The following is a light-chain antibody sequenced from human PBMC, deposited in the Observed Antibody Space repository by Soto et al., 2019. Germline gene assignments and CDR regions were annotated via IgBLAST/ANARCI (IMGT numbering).Light chain of an antibody. Sequence: EIGLTQSPGTLSLSPGEIATLYCRASQSDSSSYLAWYQQKPGQAPRLLIYGASSRATGIPDRFSGSGSGTDFTLTISRLEPDDFAVYYCQPYGRSQTFRQGTKVEIK. CDR3: QPYGRSQT. J-gene: IGKJ1*01. CDR1: QSDSSSY. CDR2: GAS. V-gene: IGKV3-20*01.